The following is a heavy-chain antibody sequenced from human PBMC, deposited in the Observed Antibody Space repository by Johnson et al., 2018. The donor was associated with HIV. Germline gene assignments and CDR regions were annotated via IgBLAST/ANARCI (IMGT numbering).Heavy chain of an antibody. J-gene: IGHJ3*02. CDR1: GFKFDDYA. CDR3: AKDIVYGVYGSQGACHI. CDR2: ISWNSGSI. V-gene: IGHV3-9*01. Sequence: VHLVESGGGLAEPGRSLRLSCEASGFKFDDYAMHWVRQFPGKGLEWVSGISWNSGSIDYADSVKGRFSISRDNPKKSLYLQMNGLRPEDTGIYYCAKDIVYGVYGSQGACHIWSRGTMVKVSS. D-gene: IGHD4-17*01.